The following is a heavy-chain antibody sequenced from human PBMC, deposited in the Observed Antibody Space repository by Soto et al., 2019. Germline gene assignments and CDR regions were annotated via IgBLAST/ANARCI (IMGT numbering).Heavy chain of an antibody. CDR1: GGSFSGYY. D-gene: IGHD5-18*01. Sequence: PSETLSLTCAVYGGSFSGYYWSWIRQPPGKGLEWIGEINHSGSTNYNPSLKSRVTISVDTSKNQFSLKLSSATAADTAVYYCARVRLTYPWIQSLTAYYYYGMDVWGQGTTVTVSS. J-gene: IGHJ6*02. CDR2: INHSGST. V-gene: IGHV4-34*01. CDR3: ARVRLTYPWIQSLTAYYYYGMDV.